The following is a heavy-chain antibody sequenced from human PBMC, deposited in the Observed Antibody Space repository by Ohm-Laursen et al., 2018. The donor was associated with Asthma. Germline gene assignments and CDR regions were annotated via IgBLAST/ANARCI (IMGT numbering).Heavy chain of an antibody. Sequence: TQTLTLTCTFSGFSLTSGVSVGWIRQPPGKALEWLALIYWDDDKRYNPSLKSRLTITKDTSKNQVVLTMTNMDPVDTATYYCARIDGSTDAFDIWGQGTMVTVSS. CDR2: IYWDDDK. D-gene: IGHD3-10*01. CDR3: ARIDGSTDAFDI. V-gene: IGHV2-5*02. J-gene: IGHJ3*02. CDR1: GFSLTSGVS.